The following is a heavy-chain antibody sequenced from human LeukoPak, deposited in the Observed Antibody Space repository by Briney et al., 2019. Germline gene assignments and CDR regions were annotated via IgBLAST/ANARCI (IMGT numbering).Heavy chain of an antibody. Sequence: GGPLRLPFPPSDFTLRTYTRNGIPRTPGRGQEGVSSISGSGEFIYYVDSVRGRFTISRDNGKNSLYLQMNSLRPEDTAVYYCARDDSHGYHFFDSWGQGTLVTVSS. D-gene: IGHD3-22*01. J-gene: IGHJ4*02. CDR1: DFTLRTYT. CDR3: ARDDSHGYHFFDS. CDR2: ISGSGEFI. V-gene: IGHV3-21*01.